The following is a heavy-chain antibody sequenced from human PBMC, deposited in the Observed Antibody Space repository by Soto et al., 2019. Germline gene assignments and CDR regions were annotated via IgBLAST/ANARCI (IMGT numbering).Heavy chain of an antibody. CDR2: IYHSGST. Sequence: SETLSLTCAVSGGSISSSNWWSWVRQPPGKGLEWIGEIYHSGSTNYNPSLKSRVTISVDKSKNQFSLKLSSVTAADTAVYYCARSLYDFWSGYFDYWGQGTLVTVSS. J-gene: IGHJ4*02. CDR1: GGSISSSNW. D-gene: IGHD3-3*01. V-gene: IGHV4-4*02. CDR3: ARSLYDFWSGYFDY.